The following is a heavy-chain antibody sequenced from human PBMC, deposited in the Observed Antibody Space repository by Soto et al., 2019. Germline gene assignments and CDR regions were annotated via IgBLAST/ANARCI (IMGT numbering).Heavy chain of an antibody. CDR2: IIPIFGTT. D-gene: IGHD5-12*01. Sequence: QVQLVQSGAEVKKPGSSVKVSCKASGGTFVSNGITWARQAPGQGIEWMGGIIPIFGTTNYAQKFQGRVTITADESTSTAYMELSSLSSEDTAVYYCARGTAYSGSALHYKYYYGMDVWGQGTTVTVSS. CDR1: GGTFVSNG. V-gene: IGHV1-69*01. J-gene: IGHJ6*02. CDR3: ARGTAYSGSALHYKYYYGMDV.